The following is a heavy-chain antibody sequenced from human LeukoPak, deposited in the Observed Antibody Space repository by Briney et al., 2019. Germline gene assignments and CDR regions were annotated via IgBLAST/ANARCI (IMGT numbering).Heavy chain of an antibody. J-gene: IGHJ4*02. CDR3: ARGARKGDDYGGFFDY. CDR2: ISYDGSYK. D-gene: IGHD4-23*01. CDR1: GFTFSNYA. Sequence: PGGSLRLSCAASGFTFSNYAIHWVRQAPGKGLEWVAVISYDGSYKSYADSVKGRFTISRDNSKNTLYLQMNILRTEDTAVYYCARGARKGDDYGGFFDYWGQGTLVTVSS. V-gene: IGHV3-30*04.